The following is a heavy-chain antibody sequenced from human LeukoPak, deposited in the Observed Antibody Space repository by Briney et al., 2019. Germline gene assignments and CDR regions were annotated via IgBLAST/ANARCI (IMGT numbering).Heavy chain of an antibody. D-gene: IGHD3-3*01. Sequence: SETLSLTCAVYGGSFRGFYWSWIRQPPGKGLEWIAETNHDGRTNYNPSLKSRVSVSVDTSKNQFSLKLTSVTAADTAVYYCARDSITIFGVPMDVWGQGTTVTVSS. CDR1: GGSFRGFY. V-gene: IGHV4-34*01. J-gene: IGHJ6*02. CDR2: TNHDGRT. CDR3: ARDSITIFGVPMDV.